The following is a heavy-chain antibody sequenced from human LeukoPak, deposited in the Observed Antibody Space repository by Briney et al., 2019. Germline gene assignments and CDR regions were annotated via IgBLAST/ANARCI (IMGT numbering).Heavy chain of an antibody. J-gene: IGHJ4*02. CDR3: ARDNGPSSFDY. D-gene: IGHD2-8*01. CDR1: GFTFSSYA. V-gene: IGHV3-30-3*01. Sequence: GGSLRLSCAASGFTFSSYAMPWVRQAPGKGLEWVAVISYDGSNKYYADSVKGRFTISRDNSKNTLYLQMNSLRAEDTAVYYCARDNGPSSFDYWGQGTLVTVSS. CDR2: ISYDGSNK.